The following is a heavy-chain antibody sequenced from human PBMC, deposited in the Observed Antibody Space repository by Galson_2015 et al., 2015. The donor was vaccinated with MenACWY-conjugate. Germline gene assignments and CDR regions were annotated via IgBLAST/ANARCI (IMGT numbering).Heavy chain of an antibody. Sequence: QSGAEAKKPGESLKISCTGSGYSFTDYWVGWESQMPGKGLEWMGLFDPANSETRYSPSFQGQVTISADESISTAYLQWTSLKASDTAMYYCARHPPGGRGLDVWGRGTTVTVSS. J-gene: IGHJ6*02. D-gene: IGHD1-26*01. CDR1: GYSFTDYW. V-gene: IGHV5-51*01. CDR2: FDPANSET. CDR3: ARHPPGGRGLDV.